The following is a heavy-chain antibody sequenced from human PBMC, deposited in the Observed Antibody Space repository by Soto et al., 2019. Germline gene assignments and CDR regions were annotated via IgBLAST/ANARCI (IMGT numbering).Heavy chain of an antibody. J-gene: IGHJ3*02. V-gene: IGHV3-74*01. CDR2: INSDGSST. Sequence: EVQLVESGGGLVQPGGSLRLSCAASGFAFSSYWMHWVRQAPGKGLVWVSRINSDGSSTSYADSVKGRFTISRDNAKNTQYLQMNSLRAEDTAVYYCAKARPGGYSSGWQRRVDAFDIWGQGTMVTVSS. CDR1: GFAFSSYW. CDR3: AKARPGGYSSGWQRRVDAFDI. D-gene: IGHD6-19*01.